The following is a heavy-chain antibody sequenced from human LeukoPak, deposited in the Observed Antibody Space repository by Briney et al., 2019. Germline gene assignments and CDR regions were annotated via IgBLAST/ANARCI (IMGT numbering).Heavy chain of an antibody. J-gene: IGHJ4*02. CDR2: ISGSGGST. CDR3: AKDREGGSYIDY. D-gene: IGHD1-26*01. CDR1: GFTFSSYA. V-gene: IGHV3-23*01. Sequence: GGSLRLSCAASGFTFSSYAMSWVRPAPGKGLAWASAISGSGGSTYYADSVKGRFPISSSNSKNTLYLQMNSLRAEDTAVYYCAKDREGGSYIDYWGQGTLVTVSS.